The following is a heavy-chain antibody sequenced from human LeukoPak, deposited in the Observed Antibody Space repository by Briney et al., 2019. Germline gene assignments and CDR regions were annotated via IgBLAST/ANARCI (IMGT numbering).Heavy chain of an antibody. Sequence: GGSRRLSCKASGFTFSRYGMNWVRQAPGGGLEWLSYTSGSSGSTIYYAQSVRGRFTISRDDAKNTLYLQMNSLRADDTAVYFCARDKIQWLRYSYFDYWGQGVLVTVSS. CDR2: TSGSSGSTI. D-gene: IGHD5-12*01. CDR3: ARDKIQWLRYSYFDY. CDR1: GFTFSRYG. J-gene: IGHJ4*02. V-gene: IGHV3-48*01.